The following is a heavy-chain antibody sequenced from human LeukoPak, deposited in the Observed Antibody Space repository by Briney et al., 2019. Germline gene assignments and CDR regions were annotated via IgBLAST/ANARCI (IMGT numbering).Heavy chain of an antibody. Sequence: GGSLRLSCAASGFTFSSYWMSWVRQAPGKGLEWVANIKQDGSEKYYVDSVKGRFTISRDNAKNSLYLQMDSLRAEDTAVYYCARDPYSGNYGAYYYYYMDVWGKGTTVTISS. D-gene: IGHD1-26*01. V-gene: IGHV3-7*01. J-gene: IGHJ6*03. CDR1: GFTFSSYW. CDR3: ARDPYSGNYGAYYYYYMDV. CDR2: IKQDGSEK.